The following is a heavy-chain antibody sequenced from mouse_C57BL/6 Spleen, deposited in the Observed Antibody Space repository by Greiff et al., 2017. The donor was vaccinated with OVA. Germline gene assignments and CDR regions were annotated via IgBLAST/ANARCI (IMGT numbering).Heavy chain of an antibody. CDR1: GYTFTDYE. Sequence: VQLQQSGAELVRPGASVTLSCKASGYTFTDYEMHWVKQTPVHGLEWIGAIDPETGGTAYNQKFKGKAILTADKSSSTAYMELRSLTSEDSAVYYCTRGFTTVVDPFDYWGQGTTLTVSS. J-gene: IGHJ2*01. D-gene: IGHD1-1*01. CDR3: TRGFTTVVDPFDY. V-gene: IGHV1-15*01. CDR2: IDPETGGT.